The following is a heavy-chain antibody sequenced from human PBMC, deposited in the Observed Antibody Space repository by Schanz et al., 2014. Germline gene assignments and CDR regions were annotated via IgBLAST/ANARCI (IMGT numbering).Heavy chain of an antibody. V-gene: IGHV3-7*01. J-gene: IGHJ4*02. CDR3: ARANYRRKINFDY. CDR1: GFTFSSYA. CDR2: IKQHGNEK. D-gene: IGHD3-10*01. Sequence: EEQLLQSGGGLVQPGGSQRLSCAASGFTFSSYAMHWVRQAPGKGLEWVANIKQHGNEKYYVDSVKGRFTISRDNAKISLYLQMNSLRVEDTAVYYCARANYRRKINFDYWGRGTLVTVSS.